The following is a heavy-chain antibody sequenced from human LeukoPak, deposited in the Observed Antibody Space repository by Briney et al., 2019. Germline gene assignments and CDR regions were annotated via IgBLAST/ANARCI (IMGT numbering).Heavy chain of an antibody. CDR3: AKGQYSGSYENYYYYMDV. CDR2: ISGSGGST. D-gene: IGHD1-26*01. V-gene: IGHV3-23*01. Sequence: PGGSLRLSCAASGFTFSSYGMSWVRQAPGKGLEWVSAISGSGGSTYYADSVKGRFTISRDNSKNTLYLQMNSLRAEDTAVYYCAKGQYSGSYENYYYYMDVWGKGTTVTISS. J-gene: IGHJ6*03. CDR1: GFTFSSYG.